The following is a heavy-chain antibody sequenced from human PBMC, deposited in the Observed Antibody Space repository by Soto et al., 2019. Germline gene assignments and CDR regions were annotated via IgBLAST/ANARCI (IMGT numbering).Heavy chain of an antibody. CDR1: GGSVISGDYY. J-gene: IGHJ6*02. D-gene: IGHD6-6*01. CDR2: MYYSGST. Sequence: SETLSLTCTVSGGSVISGDYYWSWIRPPPGKGLEWIGCMYYSGSTSYSPSLKSRVTISVDRSKNQFSLKVNSVTAADTAVYYCARGAAREHYYNYYGMDVWGQGTTVTVSS. V-gene: IGHV4-30-4*01. CDR3: ARGAAREHYYNYYGMDV.